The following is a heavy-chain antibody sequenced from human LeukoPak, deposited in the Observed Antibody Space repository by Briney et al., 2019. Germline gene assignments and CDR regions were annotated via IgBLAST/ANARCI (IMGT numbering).Heavy chain of an antibody. CDR2: INHSGST. Sequence: SETLSLTCAVYGGSFSGYYWSWIRQPPGKGLEWIGEINHSGSTNYNPSLKSRVTISVDTSKNQFSLKLSSVTAADTAVYYCARGPGITISLGALGGYFDYWDQGTLVTVSS. CDR3: ARGPGITISLGALGGYFDY. V-gene: IGHV4-34*01. CDR1: GGSFSGYY. J-gene: IGHJ4*02. D-gene: IGHD3-9*01.